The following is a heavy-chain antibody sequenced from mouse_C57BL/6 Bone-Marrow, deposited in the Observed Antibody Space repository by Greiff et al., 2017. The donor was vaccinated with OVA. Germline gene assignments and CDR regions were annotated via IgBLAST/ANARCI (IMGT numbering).Heavy chain of an antibody. J-gene: IGHJ2*01. CDR3: ARLPTYDGYPLGY. Sequence: LVESGAELARPGASVKMSCKASGYTFTSYTMHWVKQRPGQGLEWIGYINPSSGYTKYNQKFKDKATLTADKSSSTAYMQLSSLTSEDSAVYYCARLPTYDGYPLGYWGQGTTLTVSS. D-gene: IGHD2-3*01. V-gene: IGHV1-4*01. CDR1: GYTFTSYT. CDR2: INPSSGYT.